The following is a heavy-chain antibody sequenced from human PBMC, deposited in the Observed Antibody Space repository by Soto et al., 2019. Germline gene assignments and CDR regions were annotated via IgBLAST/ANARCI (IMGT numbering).Heavy chain of an antibody. D-gene: IGHD5-18*01. CDR1: GSSMSDYY. V-gene: IGHV4-59*01. CDR2: IYHTGTT. CDR3: TRVPQDYTYGPDF. J-gene: IGHJ4*02. Sequence: QVQLQESGPGLVKPSGTLSLTCHVSGSSMSDYYWSWIRQSPGKGLEWFGYIYHTGTTNYNPSLKSRVTMSIDTSSNQFSLTVRSVTAADTAVYFCTRVPQDYTYGPDFWGQGTLVTVSS.